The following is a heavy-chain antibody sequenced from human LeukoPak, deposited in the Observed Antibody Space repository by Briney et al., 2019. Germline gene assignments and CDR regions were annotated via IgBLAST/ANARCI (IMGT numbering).Heavy chain of an antibody. D-gene: IGHD6-19*01. V-gene: IGHV4-59*02. CDR3: AATQKWLAFDY. J-gene: IGHJ4*02. CDR1: GGSVTPSC. Sequence: SETLSLTCTVSGGSVTPSCWSWIRQPPGEGLEWIGNFRYSGNTDYNPSLKSRVTISLDTSKNQFSLKLNSVTAADTAVYYCAATQKWLAFDYWGRGILVTVSS. CDR2: FRYSGNT.